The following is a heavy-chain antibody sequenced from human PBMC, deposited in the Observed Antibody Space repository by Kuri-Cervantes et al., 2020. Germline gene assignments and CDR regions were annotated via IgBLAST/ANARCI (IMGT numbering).Heavy chain of an antibody. Sequence: ETLSLTCAASGFTFSSYWMSWVRQAPGKGLEWVANIKQDGSEKYYVDSVKGRFTISRDNAKNLLYLQMNSLRAEDTAVYYCARGAPYYDFWSGYRDYYMDVWGKGTTVTVSS. CDR1: GFTFSSYW. J-gene: IGHJ6*03. CDR3: ARGAPYYDFWSGYRDYYMDV. D-gene: IGHD3-3*01. CDR2: IKQDGSEK. V-gene: IGHV3-7*01.